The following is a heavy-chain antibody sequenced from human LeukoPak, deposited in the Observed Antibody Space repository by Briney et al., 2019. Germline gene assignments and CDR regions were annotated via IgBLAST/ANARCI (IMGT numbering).Heavy chain of an antibody. Sequence: PGGSLRLSCAASGFTFSSYWMSWVRQAPGKGLEWVANIKQDGSEKYYVDSVRGRFTISRDNAKNSLYLQMNSLRAEDTAVYYCARDLKYSGHVVDYWGQGTLVTVSS. CDR3: ARDLKYSGHVVDY. D-gene: IGHD5-12*01. CDR1: GFTFSSYW. J-gene: IGHJ4*02. CDR2: IKQDGSEK. V-gene: IGHV3-7*01.